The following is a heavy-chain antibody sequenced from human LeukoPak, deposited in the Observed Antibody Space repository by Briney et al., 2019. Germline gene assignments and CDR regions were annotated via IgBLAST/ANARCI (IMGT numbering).Heavy chain of an antibody. Sequence: GGSLRLSCAASGFTFSSYSVNWVRQAPGKGLEWVSSISSSSSYIYYADSVKGRFTISRDNAKNSLYLQMNSLRAEDTAVYYCARDSYCTNGVCYTPYDYWGQGTLVTVSS. J-gene: IGHJ4*02. V-gene: IGHV3-21*01. CDR3: ARDSYCTNGVCYTPYDY. CDR1: GFTFSSYS. CDR2: ISSSSSYI. D-gene: IGHD2-8*01.